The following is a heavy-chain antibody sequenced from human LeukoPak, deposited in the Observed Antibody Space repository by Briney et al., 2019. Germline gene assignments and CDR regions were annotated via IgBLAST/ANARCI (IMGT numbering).Heavy chain of an antibody. CDR1: GFALGSHW. CDR3: ARNNGMDV. V-gene: IGHV3-7*03. Sequence: PGGSLGLSFEASGFALGSHWLTWVRQVPGRGPEWVANVNRDGSETYYLDSVKGRFTISKDNAKNSLYLQMNSLRAEDTALYHCARNNGMDVWGQGTTVIVSS. CDR2: VNRDGSET. J-gene: IGHJ6*02.